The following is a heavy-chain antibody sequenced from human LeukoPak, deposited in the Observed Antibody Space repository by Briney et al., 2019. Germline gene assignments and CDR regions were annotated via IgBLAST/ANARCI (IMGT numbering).Heavy chain of an antibody. J-gene: IGHJ4*02. Sequence: PGGSLRLSCAASGFTFSGYGMHWVRQAPGKGLEWVAVIWYDGSNKYYADSVKGRFTISRDNSKNTLYLQMNSLRAEDTAVYYCARSYRYYEFDYWGQGTLVTVSS. CDR1: GFTFSGYG. V-gene: IGHV3-33*01. CDR2: IWYDGSNK. CDR3: ARSYRYYEFDY. D-gene: IGHD3-16*02.